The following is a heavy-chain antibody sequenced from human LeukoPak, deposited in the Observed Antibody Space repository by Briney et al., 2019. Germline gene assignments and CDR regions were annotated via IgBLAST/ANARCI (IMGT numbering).Heavy chain of an antibody. Sequence: SETLSLTCSVSGGSISSYYWSWIRQPPGKGLEWIGFISFSGSTNYNPSLKSRVTISIDTSKNQFSLKLSSVTAADTAVYYCARDRGDTAMAHPFDYWGQGTLVTVSS. CDR3: ARDRGDTAMAHPFDY. CDR1: GGSISSYY. CDR2: ISFSGST. J-gene: IGHJ4*02. D-gene: IGHD5-18*01. V-gene: IGHV4-59*01.